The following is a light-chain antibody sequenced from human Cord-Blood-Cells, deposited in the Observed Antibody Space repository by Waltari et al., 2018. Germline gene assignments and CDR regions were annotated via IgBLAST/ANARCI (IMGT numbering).Light chain of an antibody. CDR3: CSYAGSSTWV. J-gene: IGLJ3*02. Sequence: QSALTQPASVSGSPGQSITISCTGTSSDVGSYNLVSWYQQHPGKAPKLMIYEVRKRPSGVSNRFSGSKSGNTASLTISGLQTEDEADYYCCSYAGSSTWVFGGGTKLTVL. V-gene: IGLV2-23*02. CDR2: EVR. CDR1: SSDVGSYNL.